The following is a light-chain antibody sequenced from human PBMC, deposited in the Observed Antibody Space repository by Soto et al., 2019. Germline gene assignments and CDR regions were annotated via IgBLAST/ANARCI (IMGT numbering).Light chain of an antibody. CDR1: QSISSTY. CDR2: GAS. CDR3: QQYGSSRLT. Sequence: IVLTQSPGTLSLSPGERATLSCRASQSISSTYLVWYQQKPGQAPRLLIYGASNRATGIPDRFTGSGSGTDFTLTISRLEPEDFAVYYCQQYGSSRLTFGGGTKVDIK. J-gene: IGKJ4*01. V-gene: IGKV3-20*01.